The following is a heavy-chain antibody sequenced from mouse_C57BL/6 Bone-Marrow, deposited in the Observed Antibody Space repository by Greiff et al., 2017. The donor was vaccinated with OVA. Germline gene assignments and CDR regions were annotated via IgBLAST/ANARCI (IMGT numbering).Heavy chain of an antibody. CDR3: ARYGNLDY. V-gene: IGHV3-6*01. J-gene: IGHJ2*01. CDR1: GYSITSGYY. D-gene: IGHD2-1*01. CDR2: ISYDGSN. Sequence: VQLQQSGPGLVKPSQSLSLTCSVTGYSITSGYYWNWIRQFPGNKLEWLGYISYDGSNNYNPSIKNRISITRDTSKNQFFLKLNSVTTEDTATYYCARYGNLDYWGQGTTLTVSS.